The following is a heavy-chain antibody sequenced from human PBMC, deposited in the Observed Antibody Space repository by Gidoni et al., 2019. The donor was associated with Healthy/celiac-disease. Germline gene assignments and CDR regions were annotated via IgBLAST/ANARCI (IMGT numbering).Heavy chain of an antibody. CDR1: GFPFSSYS. CDR2: ISSSSSYI. J-gene: IGHJ3*02. CDR3: AREWTYCGGDCYSTGAFDI. V-gene: IGHV3-21*01. D-gene: IGHD2-21*01. Sequence: EVQLVESGGGLVKPGGSLRLSCAASGFPFSSYSMNCVRQAPGKGLEWVSSISSSSSYIYYADSVKGRFTISRDNAKNSLYLQMNSLRAEDTAVYYCAREWTYCGGDCYSTGAFDIWGQGTMVTVSS.